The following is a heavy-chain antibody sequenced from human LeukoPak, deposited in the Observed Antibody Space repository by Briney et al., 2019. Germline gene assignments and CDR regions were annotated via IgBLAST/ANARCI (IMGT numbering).Heavy chain of an antibody. D-gene: IGHD3-22*01. Sequence: SETLSLTCTVSGGSISSYYWSWIWQPPGKGLEWMGYIYYSGSTNYNPSLKSRGTISVDASKTQFSLKLSSVTAADTAVYYCARVDYDSSGYYLGFDYWGQGPLVTVSS. V-gene: IGHV4-59*01. CDR1: GGSISSYY. CDR2: IYYSGST. J-gene: IGHJ4*02. CDR3: ARVDYDSSGYYLGFDY.